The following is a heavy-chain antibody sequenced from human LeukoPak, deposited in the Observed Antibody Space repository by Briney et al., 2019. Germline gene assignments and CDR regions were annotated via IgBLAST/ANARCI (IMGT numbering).Heavy chain of an antibody. V-gene: IGHV4-61*01. J-gene: IGHJ3*02. CDR1: GGSVSSGSYY. Sequence: PSETLSLTCTVSGGSVSSGSYYWSWIRQPPGKGLEWIGYIYYSGSTNYNPSLKSRVTISVDTSKNQFSLKLSSVTAADTAVYYCARGSYCSSTSCYARAFDIWGQGTMVTVSS. D-gene: IGHD2-2*01. CDR2: IYYSGST. CDR3: ARGSYCSSTSCYARAFDI.